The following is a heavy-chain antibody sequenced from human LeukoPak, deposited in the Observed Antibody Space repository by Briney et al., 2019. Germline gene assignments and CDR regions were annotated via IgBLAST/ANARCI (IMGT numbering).Heavy chain of an antibody. CDR2: IYYSGST. Sequence: SETLSLTCTVSGGSISSYYWSWIRQPPGKGLEWIGYIYYSGSTNNNPSLKSRVTISVDTSKNQFSLKLSSVTAADTAVYYCASLDYGDYGWFDPWGQGTLVTVSS. V-gene: IGHV4-59*08. J-gene: IGHJ5*02. D-gene: IGHD4-17*01. CDR1: GGSISSYY. CDR3: ASLDYGDYGWFDP.